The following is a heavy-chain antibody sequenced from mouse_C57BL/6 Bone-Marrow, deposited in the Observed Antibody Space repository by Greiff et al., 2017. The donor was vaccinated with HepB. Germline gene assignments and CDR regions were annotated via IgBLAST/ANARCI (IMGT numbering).Heavy chain of an antibody. Sequence: QVQLQQPGAELVKPGASVKMSCKASGYTFTSYWITWVKQRPGQGLEWIGDIYPGSGSTNYNEKFKSKATLTVDTSSSTAYMQPSSLTSEDAAVYYCADYYGSRNYWGQGTTLTVSS. J-gene: IGHJ2*01. CDR3: ADYYGSRNY. D-gene: IGHD1-1*01. V-gene: IGHV1-55*01. CDR1: GYTFTSYW. CDR2: IYPGSGST.